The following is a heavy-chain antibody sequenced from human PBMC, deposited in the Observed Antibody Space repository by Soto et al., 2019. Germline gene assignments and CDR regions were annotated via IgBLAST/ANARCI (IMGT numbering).Heavy chain of an antibody. J-gene: IGHJ4*02. V-gene: IGHV4-59*01. CDR1: GGSISSYY. Sequence: SETLSLTCTVSGGSISSYYWSWIRQPPGKGLEWIGYIYYSGSTNYNPSLKSRVTISVDTSKNQFSLKLSSVTAADTAVYYCASSTTPYYYDFWSGYFQGLDYWGQGTLVTVSS. D-gene: IGHD3-3*01. CDR2: IYYSGST. CDR3: ASSTTPYYYDFWSGYFQGLDY.